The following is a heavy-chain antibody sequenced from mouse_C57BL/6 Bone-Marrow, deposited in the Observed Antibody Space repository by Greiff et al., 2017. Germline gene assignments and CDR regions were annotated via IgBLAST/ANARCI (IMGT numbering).Heavy chain of an antibody. CDR2: IDPEDGET. J-gene: IGHJ2*01. V-gene: IGHV14-2*01. CDR1: GFNIKDYY. Sequence: EVKLMESGAELVKPGASVKLSCTASGFNIKDYYMHWVKQRTEQGLEWIGRIDPEDGETKYAPKFQGKATITADTSSNTAYLQLSSLTSEDTAVYYCGRVYYGNYYFDYWGQGTTLTVSS. CDR3: GRVYYGNYYFDY. D-gene: IGHD2-1*01.